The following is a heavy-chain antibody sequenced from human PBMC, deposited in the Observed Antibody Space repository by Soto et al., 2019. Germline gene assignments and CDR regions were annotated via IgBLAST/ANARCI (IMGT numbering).Heavy chain of an antibody. Sequence: QVQLVQSGAEVKKPGASVKVSCRASGYTFASYGLSWVLQAPGQGLEWMGWISANNGDTNYAQNLQGRVTMTTDTSTSTVYMELRSLRSDDSAVYYCARVWVIAASGNNAFDIWGQGTMVTVSS. CDR3: ARVWVIAASGNNAFDI. D-gene: IGHD6-13*01. J-gene: IGHJ3*02. CDR1: GYTFASYG. V-gene: IGHV1-18*01. CDR2: ISANNGDT.